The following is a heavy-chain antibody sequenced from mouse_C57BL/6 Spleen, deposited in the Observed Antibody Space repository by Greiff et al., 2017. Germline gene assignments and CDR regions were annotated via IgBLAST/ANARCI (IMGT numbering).Heavy chain of an antibody. J-gene: IGHJ2*01. CDR3: AREYLYYFDY. CDR2: ISYDGSN. CDR1: GYSITSGYY. Sequence: EVKLQESGPGLVKPSQSLSLTCSVTGYSITSGYYWNWIRQFPGNKLEWMGYISYDGSNNYNPSLKNRISITRDTSKNQFFLKLNSVTTEDTATYYCAREYLYYFDYWGQGTTLTVSS. V-gene: IGHV3-6*01.